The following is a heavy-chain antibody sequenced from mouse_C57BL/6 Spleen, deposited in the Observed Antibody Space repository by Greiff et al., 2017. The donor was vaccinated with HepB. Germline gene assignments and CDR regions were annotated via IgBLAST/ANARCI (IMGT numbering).Heavy chain of an antibody. Sequence: QVQLKESGAELVRPGSSVKLSCKASGYTFTSYWMHWVKQRPIQGLEWIGNIDPSDSETHYNQKFKDKATLTVDKSSSTAYMQLSSLTSEDSAVYYCARRYGSSLFDYWGQGTTLTVSS. V-gene: IGHV1-52*01. D-gene: IGHD1-1*01. CDR3: ARRYGSSLFDY. J-gene: IGHJ2*01. CDR1: GYTFTSYW. CDR2: IDPSDSET.